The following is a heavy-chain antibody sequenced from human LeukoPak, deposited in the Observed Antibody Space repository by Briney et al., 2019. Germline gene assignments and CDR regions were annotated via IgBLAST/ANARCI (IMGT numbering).Heavy chain of an antibody. V-gene: IGHV3-30*02. CDR2: IRYDGSNK. CDR1: GFTFSSYG. D-gene: IGHD3-3*01. Sequence: PGGSLRLSCAASGFTFSSYGMHWVRQAPGKGLEWVAFIRYDGSNKYYADSVKGRFTISRDNSKNTLYLQMNSLRAEDTAVCYCARDNSRRIFGVVTDPNIDYWGQGTLVTVSS. CDR3: ARDNSRRIFGVVTDPNIDY. J-gene: IGHJ4*02.